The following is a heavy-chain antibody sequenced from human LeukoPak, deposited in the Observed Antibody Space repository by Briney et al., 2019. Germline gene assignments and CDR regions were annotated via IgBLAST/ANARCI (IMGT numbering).Heavy chain of an antibody. CDR2: IYYSGST. CDR3: ARGDIVVVPAVIQGWFDP. J-gene: IGHJ5*02. CDR1: GGSISSSSYY. V-gene: IGHV4-39*07. D-gene: IGHD2-2*02. Sequence: SETLSLTCTVSGGSISSSSYYWGWIRQPPGKGLEWIGSIYYSGSTYYNPSLKSRVTISVDRSKNQFSLKLSSVTAADTAVYYCARGDIVVVPAVIQGWFDPWGQGTLVTVSS.